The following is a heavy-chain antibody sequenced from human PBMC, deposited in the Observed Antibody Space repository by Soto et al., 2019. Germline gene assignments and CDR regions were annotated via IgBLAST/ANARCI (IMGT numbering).Heavy chain of an antibody. Sequence: HVQLVQSGAEVKKPGSSVKVSCKASGGTFSSNAISWVRQAPGQGLEGMGGIIPIFGTANYAQKFQGRVTTTADESTGTAYMVLSSLRAEDMAVYYCASDRDYIDYHSIGPVGFYPWGQGALVTVS. CDR2: IIPIFGTA. D-gene: IGHD3-22*01. CDR3: ASDRDYIDYHSIGPVGFYP. J-gene: IGHJ5*02. V-gene: IGHV1-69*01. CDR1: GGTFSSNA.